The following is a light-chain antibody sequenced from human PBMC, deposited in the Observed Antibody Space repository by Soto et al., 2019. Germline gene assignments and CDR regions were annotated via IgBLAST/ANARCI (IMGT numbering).Light chain of an antibody. CDR3: HQTYNTLYT. J-gene: IGKJ2*01. CDR2: AAS. CDR1: QTIDNY. Sequence: DIQMTQSPSSLSASVGDRVTISCRPSQTIDNYLNWYQQKPGKAPQLLISAASTLQSGVSSRFSGSGSGTEFTLTISSLQPEDYATYYCHQTYNTLYTFGQGTKVEIK. V-gene: IGKV1-39*01.